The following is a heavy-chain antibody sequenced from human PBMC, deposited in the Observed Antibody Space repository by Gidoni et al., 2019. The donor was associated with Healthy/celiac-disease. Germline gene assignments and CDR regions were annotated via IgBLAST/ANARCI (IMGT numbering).Heavy chain of an antibody. CDR1: GGSISSSSYY. D-gene: IGHD3-3*01. J-gene: IGHJ5*02. CDR3: ARHLTNYDFWSGYSSTNWFDP. CDR2: IYYSGST. V-gene: IGHV4-39*01. Sequence: QLQLQESGPGLVKPSETLSLTCTVSGGSISSSSYYWGWIRQPPGKGLEWIGSIYYSGSTYYNPSLKSRVTISVDTSKNQFSLKLSSVTAADTAVYYCARHLTNYDFWSGYSSTNWFDPWGQGTLVTVSS.